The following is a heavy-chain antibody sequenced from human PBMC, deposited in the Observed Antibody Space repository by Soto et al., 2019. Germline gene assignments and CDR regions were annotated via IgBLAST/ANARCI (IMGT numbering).Heavy chain of an antibody. CDR2: IYYSGST. V-gene: IGHV4-31*03. Sequence: LSLTCPVSGGSISSGGYYWSWIRQHPGKGLEWIGYIYYSGSTYYNPSLKSRVTISVDTSKNQFSLKLSSVTAADTAVYYCARVRITMIVVDYWGQGTLVTVSS. J-gene: IGHJ4*02. D-gene: IGHD3-22*01. CDR3: ARVRITMIVVDY. CDR1: GGSISSGGYY.